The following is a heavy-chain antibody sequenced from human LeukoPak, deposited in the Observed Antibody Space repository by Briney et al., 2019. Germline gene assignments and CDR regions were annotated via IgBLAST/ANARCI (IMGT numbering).Heavy chain of an antibody. V-gene: IGHV4-39*01. CDR2: IYYSGST. Sequence: PSETLSLTCTVSGGSISSYYWGWIRQPPGKGLEWIGSIYYSGSTYYNPSLKSRVTTSVDTSKNQFSLKLSSVTAADTAVYYCARQYPWGNFDLWGRGTLVTVSS. CDR1: GGSISSYY. D-gene: IGHD3-16*01. J-gene: IGHJ2*01. CDR3: ARQYPWGNFDL.